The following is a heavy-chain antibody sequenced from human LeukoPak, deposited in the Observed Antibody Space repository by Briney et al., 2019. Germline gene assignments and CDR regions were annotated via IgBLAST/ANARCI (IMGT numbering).Heavy chain of an antibody. CDR2: IKRKTDGETT. Sequence: PGGSLRLSCAASGLTFSNPWMSWARQAPGEGREWVGRIKRKTDGETTEYVAPVKGRFTISRDDSKNTLYLQMNSLKTEDTGVYYWATASSGLFYWGQGTLVTVSS. J-gene: IGHJ4*02. CDR1: GLTFSNPW. V-gene: IGHV3-15*01. D-gene: IGHD3-16*01. CDR3: ATASSGLFY.